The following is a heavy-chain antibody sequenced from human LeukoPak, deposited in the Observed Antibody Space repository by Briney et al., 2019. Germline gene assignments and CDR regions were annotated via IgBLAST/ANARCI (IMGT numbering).Heavy chain of an antibody. CDR2: IYHSGST. V-gene: IGHV4-38-2*02. J-gene: IGHJ4*02. Sequence: SGTLSLTCAVSGYSISSGYYWGWIRQPPGKGLEWIGSIYHSGSTYYNPSLKSRVTISVDTSKNQFSLKLSSVTAADTAVYYCARDGGYSGSYYLDYWGQGTLVTVSS. CDR1: GYSISSGYY. D-gene: IGHD1-26*01. CDR3: ARDGGYSGSYYLDY.